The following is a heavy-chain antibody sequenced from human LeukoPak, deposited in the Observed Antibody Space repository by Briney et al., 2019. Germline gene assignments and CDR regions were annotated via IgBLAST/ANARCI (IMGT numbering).Heavy chain of an antibody. D-gene: IGHD2-21*01. CDR3: ARDYSLWGLDY. CDR2: ISSIPSYL. J-gene: IGHJ4*02. V-gene: IGHV3-21*01. Sequence: GGSLRLSCAASGFTFSSYSMNWVRQAPGKGLVWFSSISSIPSYLYYSDPVNGRFTISTDNAKNSLYLQMNSLRAEDTAVYYCARDYSLWGLDYWGQGTLVTVSS. CDR1: GFTFSSYS.